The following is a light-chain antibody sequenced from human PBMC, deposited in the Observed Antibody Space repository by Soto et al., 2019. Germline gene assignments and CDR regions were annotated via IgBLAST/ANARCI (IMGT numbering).Light chain of an antibody. CDR2: DVS. V-gene: IGLV2-14*01. CDR1: SSDVGGYNY. CDR3: SSYTTSSTLDV. J-gene: IGLJ1*01. Sequence: QSVLTQPASVSGSPGQSITISCTGTSSDVGGYNYVSWYQQHPGKAPKLMIYDVSIRPSGVSNRFSGSKSGNTASLTISGLQAEDEADYYCSSYTTSSTLDVFGTGTKVNVL.